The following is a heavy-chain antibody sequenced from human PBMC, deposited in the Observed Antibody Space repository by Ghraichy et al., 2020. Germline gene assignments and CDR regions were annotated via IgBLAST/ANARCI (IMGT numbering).Heavy chain of an antibody. Sequence: GGSLRLSCAASGFTFSSYSMNWVRQAPGKGLEWVSSISSGSSYIYNADSVKGRFTISRDNAKNSLYLQMNSLRAEDTAVYYCARVGRNNWGYFTPDYWGQGTLVTVSS. CDR2: ISSGSSYI. CDR1: GFTFSSYS. D-gene: IGHD7-27*01. J-gene: IGHJ4*02. V-gene: IGHV3-21*01. CDR3: ARVGRNNWGYFTPDY.